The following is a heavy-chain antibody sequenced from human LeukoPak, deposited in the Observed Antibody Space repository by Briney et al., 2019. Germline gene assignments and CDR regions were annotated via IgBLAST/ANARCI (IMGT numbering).Heavy chain of an antibody. D-gene: IGHD1-26*01. J-gene: IGHJ4*02. Sequence: GGSLRLSCAASGFTFSSYGMHWVRQAPGKGLEWVAVISYDGSNKYYADSVKGRFTISRDSSKNTLYLQMNSLRAEDTAVYYCAKGTQVGATVFDYWGQGTLVTVSS. CDR3: AKGTQVGATVFDY. V-gene: IGHV3-30*18. CDR1: GFTFSSYG. CDR2: ISYDGSNK.